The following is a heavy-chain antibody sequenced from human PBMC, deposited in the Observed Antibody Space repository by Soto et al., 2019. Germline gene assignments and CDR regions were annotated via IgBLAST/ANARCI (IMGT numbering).Heavy chain of an antibody. CDR2: IIPIFGTA. D-gene: IGHD1-26*01. CDR3: ARGSSGRFFPYYFDY. Sequence: QVQLVQSGAEVEKPGSSVKVSWKASGGTFSSYAIRWVRQAPGQGLEWMGGIIPIFGTANYAQKFQGRVTITADESTSTAYMELSSLRSEDTAVYYCARGSSGRFFPYYFDYWGQGTLVTVSS. V-gene: IGHV1-69*01. J-gene: IGHJ4*02. CDR1: GGTFSSYA.